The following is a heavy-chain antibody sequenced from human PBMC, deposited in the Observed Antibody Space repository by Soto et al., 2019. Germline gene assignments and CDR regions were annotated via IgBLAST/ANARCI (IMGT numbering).Heavy chain of an antibody. V-gene: IGHV3-7*01. J-gene: IGHJ6*02. D-gene: IGHD5-18*01. Sequence: GGSLRLSCAASGFTFSSYWMSWVRQAPGKGLEWVANIKQDGSEKYYVDSVKGRFTISRDNAKNSLYLQMNSLRAEDTAVYYCSRAEESAGIQLWLPSYYYGMDVWGQGTTVTVSS. CDR1: GFTFSSYW. CDR3: SRAEESAGIQLWLPSYYYGMDV. CDR2: IKQDGSEK.